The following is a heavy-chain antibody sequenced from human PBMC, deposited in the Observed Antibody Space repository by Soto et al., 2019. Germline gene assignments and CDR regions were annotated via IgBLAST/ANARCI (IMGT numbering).Heavy chain of an antibody. D-gene: IGHD1-1*01. CDR1: GVNFSSYC. CDR3: AKEDWNQYYFEY. J-gene: IGHJ4*02. Sequence: GGSLRLSCAASGVNFSSYCMSWVRQAPGKGLKWVSTISGSGGNTYYADSVKGRFTISRDNSKNTLYLQMNSLRAEDSAVYYCAKEDWNQYYFEYWGQGTLVTVSS. V-gene: IGHV3-23*01. CDR2: ISGSGGNT.